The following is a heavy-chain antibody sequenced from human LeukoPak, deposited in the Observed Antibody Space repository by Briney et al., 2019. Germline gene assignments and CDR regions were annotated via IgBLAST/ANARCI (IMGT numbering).Heavy chain of an antibody. V-gene: IGHV1-2*02. CDR2: INPNSGGT. J-gene: IGHJ4*02. CDR1: GYTFTGHY. D-gene: IGHD3-9*01. Sequence: ASVKVSCKASGYTFTGHYVHWVRQAPGQGLEWMGWINPNSGGTNYAQKFQGRVTMTRDTSISTAYMELSRLRSDDTAVYYCARSDILTGQIDYWGQGTLVTVSS. CDR3: ARSDILTGQIDY.